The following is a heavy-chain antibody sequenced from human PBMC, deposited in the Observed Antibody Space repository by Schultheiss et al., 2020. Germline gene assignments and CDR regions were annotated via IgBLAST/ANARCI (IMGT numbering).Heavy chain of an antibody. D-gene: IGHD3-3*01. Sequence: SETLSLTCTVSGGSISSGSYYWSWIRQPAGKGLEWIWRIYTSGSTNYNPSLKSRVTISVDTSKNQFSLKLSSVTAADTAVYYCARDSPYDVDYWGQGTLVTVSS. CDR1: GGSISSGSYY. CDR2: IYTSGST. CDR3: ARDSPYDVDY. J-gene: IGHJ4*02. V-gene: IGHV4-61*02.